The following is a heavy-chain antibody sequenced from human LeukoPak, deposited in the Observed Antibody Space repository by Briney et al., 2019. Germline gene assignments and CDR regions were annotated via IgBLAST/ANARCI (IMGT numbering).Heavy chain of an antibody. D-gene: IGHD3/OR15-3a*01. CDR3: ARQTGSGLFILP. Sequence: ASETLSLTCTVSGGSISIYYWSWIRQPAGKGLEWIGRIYTSGSTNYNPSLKSRVTMSVDTSKNQFSLRLTSVTAADTAVYYCARQTGSGLFILPGGQGTLVTVSS. CDR1: GGSISIYY. J-gene: IGHJ4*02. V-gene: IGHV4-4*07. CDR2: IYTSGST.